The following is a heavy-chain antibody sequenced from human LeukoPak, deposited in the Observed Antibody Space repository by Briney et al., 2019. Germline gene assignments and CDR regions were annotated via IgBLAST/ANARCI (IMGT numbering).Heavy chain of an antibody. V-gene: IGHV3-23*01. Sequence: GGSLRLSCAASGFTFSSYAMSWVRQAPGKGLEWVSAISGSGGSTYYADSVKGRFTISRDNSKNALYLQMNSLRAEDTAVYYCAKGEMATRPNYYFDYWGQGTLVTVSS. CDR2: ISGSGGST. CDR3: AKGEMATRPNYYFDY. J-gene: IGHJ4*02. D-gene: IGHD2-15*01. CDR1: GFTFSSYA.